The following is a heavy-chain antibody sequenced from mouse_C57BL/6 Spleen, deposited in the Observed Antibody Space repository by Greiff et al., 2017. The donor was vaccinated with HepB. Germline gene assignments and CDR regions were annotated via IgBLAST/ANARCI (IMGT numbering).Heavy chain of an antibody. Sequence: EVQLQQSGPELVKPGASVKISCKASGYTFTDYYMNWVKQSHGKSLEWIGDINPNNVGTSYNQKFKGKATLTVDKSSSTAYMELRSLTSEDSAVYYCARTGTENYFDYWGQGTTLTVSS. CDR3: ARTGTENYFDY. CDR1: GYTFTDYY. D-gene: IGHD4-1*01. V-gene: IGHV1-26*01. CDR2: INPNNVGT. J-gene: IGHJ2*01.